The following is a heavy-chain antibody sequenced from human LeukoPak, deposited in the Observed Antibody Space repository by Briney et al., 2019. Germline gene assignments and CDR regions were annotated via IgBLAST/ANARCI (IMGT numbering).Heavy chain of an antibody. D-gene: IGHD2-2*01. CDR1: GFTFSSYW. V-gene: IGHV3-30*18. Sequence: PGGSLRLSCAASGFTFSSYWMSWVRQAPGKGLEWVAVISYDGSNKYYADSVKGRFTISRDNSKNTLYLQMNSPRAEDTAVYYCAKGVVPVAIHWFDPWGQGTLVTVSS. CDR2: ISYDGSNK. J-gene: IGHJ5*02. CDR3: AKGVVPVAIHWFDP.